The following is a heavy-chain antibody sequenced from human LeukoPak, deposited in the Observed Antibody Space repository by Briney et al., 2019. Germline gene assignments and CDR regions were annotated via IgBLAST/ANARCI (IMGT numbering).Heavy chain of an antibody. CDR1: GYTFTSYY. CDR3: ARGFSSSWYHYYFYSGMDV. D-gene: IGHD6-13*01. Sequence: ASVKVSCKASGYTFTSYYMHWVRQAPGQGQEWMGIINPSGGSTSYAQKFQGRVTMTRATSTSTVYMELSILRSEDTAVYYCARGFSSSWYHYYFYSGMDVWGQGTTVTVSS. V-gene: IGHV1-46*01. CDR2: INPSGGST. J-gene: IGHJ6*02.